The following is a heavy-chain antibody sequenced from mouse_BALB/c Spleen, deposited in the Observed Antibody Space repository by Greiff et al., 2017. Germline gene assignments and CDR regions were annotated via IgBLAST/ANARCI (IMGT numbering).Heavy chain of an antibody. V-gene: IGHV1-54*01. J-gene: IGHJ3*01. CDR2: INPGSGGT. CDR3: ARRAYYGNYFAY. D-gene: IGHD2-10*01. CDR1: GYAFTNYL. Sequence: VQLQQSGAELVRPGTSVKVSCKASGYAFTNYLIEWVKQRPGQGLEWIGVINPGSGGTNYNEKFKGKATLTADKSSSTAYMQLSSLTSDDSAVYFWARRAYYGNYFAYWGQGNLVTVSA.